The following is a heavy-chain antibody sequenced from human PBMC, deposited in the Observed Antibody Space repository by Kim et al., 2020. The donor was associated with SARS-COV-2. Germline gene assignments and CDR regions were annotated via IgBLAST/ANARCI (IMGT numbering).Heavy chain of an antibody. D-gene: IGHD3-10*01. Sequence: GGSLRLSCAASGFTFNTYVMTWVRQAPGKGLEWVSTIREGGDDTRYADSVRCRLTVSRDNSKNTLYLEMNSLRAEDTAVYYCAKEGHYHFDYWGQGTLVIVSS. CDR3: AKEGHYHFDY. V-gene: IGHV3-23*01. J-gene: IGHJ4*02. CDR1: GFTFNTYV. CDR2: IREGGDDT.